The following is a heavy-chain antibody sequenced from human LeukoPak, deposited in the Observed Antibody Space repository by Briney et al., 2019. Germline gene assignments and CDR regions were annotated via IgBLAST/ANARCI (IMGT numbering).Heavy chain of an antibody. CDR1: GYSFTTYS. J-gene: IGHJ4*02. CDR3: AGWWRGTSY. CDR2: ISPDNGNT. D-gene: IGHD1-26*01. Sequence: ASVKVSCKASGYSFTTYSITWVRQAPGQGLAWMGWISPDNGNTYYARRLQGRVSMTTDTATTTAYLELRSLTSDDTGVYYCAGWWRGTSYWGQGTQVCVSP. V-gene: IGHV1-18*01.